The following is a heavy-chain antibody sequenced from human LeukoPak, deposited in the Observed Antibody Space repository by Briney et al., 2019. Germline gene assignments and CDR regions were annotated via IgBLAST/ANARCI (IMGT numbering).Heavy chain of an antibody. CDR3: ARYLVGASHFDI. Sequence: ASVKVSCKASGGTFSSYAISWVRQAPGQGLEWMGRIIPIFGTANYAKKFQGRVTITTDESTSTAYMELSSLRSEDTAVYYCARYLVGASHFDIWGQGTMVTVSS. CDR1: GGTFSSYA. J-gene: IGHJ3*02. V-gene: IGHV1-69*05. CDR2: IIPIFGTA. D-gene: IGHD1-26*01.